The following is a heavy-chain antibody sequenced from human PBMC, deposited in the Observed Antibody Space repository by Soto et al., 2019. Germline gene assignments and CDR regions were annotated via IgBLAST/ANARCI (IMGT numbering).Heavy chain of an antibody. CDR3: XRGLDQPPVGLYFDT. CDR2: IIPAFGTA. D-gene: IGHD2-2*01. Sequence: QVQLVQSGAEVKNPGSSVKVSCKTSGGTFNSYLIDWVRQAPGQGLEWMGGIIPAFGTAKYAQKFQGRVTITADKSTTTAYMELRTLTSEDTAVYXXXRGLDQPPVGLYFDTWGQGTLVTVSS. J-gene: IGHJ4*02. V-gene: IGHV1-69*06. CDR1: GGTFNSYL.